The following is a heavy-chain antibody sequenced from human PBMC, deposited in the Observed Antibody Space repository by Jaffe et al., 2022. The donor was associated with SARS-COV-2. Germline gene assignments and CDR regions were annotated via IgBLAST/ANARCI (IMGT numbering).Heavy chain of an antibody. Sequence: QVQLQQWGAGLLKPSETLSLTCAVYGGSFSGYYWSWIRQPPGKGLEWIGEINHSGSTNYNPSLKSRVTISVDTSKNQFSLKLSSVTAADTAVYYCARVGSGWQHYWYFDLWGRGTLVTVSS. CDR3: ARVGSGWQHYWYFDL. D-gene: IGHD6-19*01. CDR1: GGSFSGYY. V-gene: IGHV4-34*01. CDR2: INHSGST. J-gene: IGHJ2*01.